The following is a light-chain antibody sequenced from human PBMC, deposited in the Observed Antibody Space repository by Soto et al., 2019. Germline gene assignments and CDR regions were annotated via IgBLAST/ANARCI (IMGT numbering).Light chain of an antibody. J-gene: IGKJ4*01. CDR3: QQYNVSPLT. CDR2: VAS. Sequence: EIVMTQSPVTLSVSPGDRATLSCRASQSVNSNLAWYQQKPGQTPKLLIYVASTRATGIPVRFSGSGSGTEFTLTISSLQSEDFAVYYCQQYNVSPLTFGGGTKVEFK. V-gene: IGKV3-15*01. CDR1: QSVNSN.